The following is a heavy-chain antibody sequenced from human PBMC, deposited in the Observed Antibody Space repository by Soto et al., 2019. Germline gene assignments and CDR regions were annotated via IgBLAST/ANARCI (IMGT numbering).Heavy chain of an antibody. CDR2: IYWDDDK. CDR3: AHSRWYYYDSSGYYVFDY. D-gene: IGHD3-22*01. CDR1: GFSLSTSGVG. V-gene: IGHV2-5*02. Sequence: QITLKESGPPLVKPTQTLTLTCTFSGFSLSTSGVGVGWIRQPPGKALEWLALIYWDDDKRYSPSLKSRLTITTDTSKYQVVLTLTNMDPVDTATYSCAHSRWYYYDSSGYYVFDYWGQGTLVTVSS. J-gene: IGHJ4*02.